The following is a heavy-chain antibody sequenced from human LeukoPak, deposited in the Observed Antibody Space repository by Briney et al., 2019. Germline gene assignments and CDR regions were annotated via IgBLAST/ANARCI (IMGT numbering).Heavy chain of an antibody. Sequence: ASVKVSCKASGYTFTSCDINWVRQATGQGLEWMGWMNPNSGNTGYAQKFQGRVTMTRNTSISTAYMELSSLRSEDTAVYYCARAGDYYYGMDVWGQGTTVTVSS. CDR2: MNPNSGNT. J-gene: IGHJ6*02. V-gene: IGHV1-8*01. D-gene: IGHD1-1*01. CDR1: GYTFTSCD. CDR3: ARAGDYYYGMDV.